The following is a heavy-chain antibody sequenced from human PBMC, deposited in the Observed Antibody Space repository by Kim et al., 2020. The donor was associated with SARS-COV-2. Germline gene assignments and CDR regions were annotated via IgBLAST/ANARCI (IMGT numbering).Heavy chain of an antibody. J-gene: IGHJ6*02. V-gene: IGHV3-53*01. CDR1: GFTVSGIY. CDR2: MYSGGNT. CDR3: AGDLGYCNNVNCPLLRTKYYCMAV. Sequence: GGSLRLSCVVSGFTVSGIYMNWVRQAPGKGLEWVSSMYSGGNTYYADSVKGRLTISRDNSKNTLYLQLNSLRAEDTAVYYCAGDLGYCNNVNCPLLRTKYYCMAVWGHGPTVTAS. D-gene: IGHD2-8*01.